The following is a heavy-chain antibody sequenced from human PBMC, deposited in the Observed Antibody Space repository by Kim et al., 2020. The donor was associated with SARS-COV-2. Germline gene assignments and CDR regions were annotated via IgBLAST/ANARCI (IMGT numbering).Heavy chain of an antibody. D-gene: IGHD3-22*01. CDR2: INPSGGST. CDR1: GYTFTSYY. V-gene: IGHV1-46*01. Sequence: ASVKVSCKASGYTFTSYYMHWVRQAPGQGLEWMGMINPSGGSTSYAQKFQGRVTMTRDTSTSTVYMELSSLRSEDTAVYYCARDKDSSGSKSDGWFDPWGQGTLVTVSS. J-gene: IGHJ5*02. CDR3: ARDKDSSGSKSDGWFDP.